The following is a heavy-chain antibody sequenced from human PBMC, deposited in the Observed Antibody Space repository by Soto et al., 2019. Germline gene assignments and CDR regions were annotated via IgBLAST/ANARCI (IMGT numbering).Heavy chain of an antibody. CDR1: GFTFSSYA. D-gene: IGHD6-19*01. CDR3: ERDKSPYSSGWHNRHFDY. Sequence: QVQLVESGGGVVQPGGSLRLSCAASGFTFSSYAMHWVRQAPGKGLEWVAVISYDGSNKYYADSVKGRFTISRDNSKTMYLQKNSLRAEDTAVYYCERDKSPYSSGWHNRHFDYWGQGTLVTVSS. V-gene: IGHV3-30-3*01. CDR2: ISYDGSNK. J-gene: IGHJ4*02.